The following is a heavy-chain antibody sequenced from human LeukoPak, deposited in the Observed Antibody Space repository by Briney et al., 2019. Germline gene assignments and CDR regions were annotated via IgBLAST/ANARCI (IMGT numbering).Heavy chain of an antibody. CDR1: GYTFTSYY. Sequence: ASVKVSCKASGYTFTSYYMHWVRQAPGQGLEWMGIINPSGGSTSYAQKFQGRVTMTRDTSTSTVYMELSSLRSEDTAVYYCARGLRGRGIAARAHYYFDYWGQGTLVTVSS. CDR2: INPSGGST. J-gene: IGHJ4*02. D-gene: IGHD6-6*01. CDR3: ARGLRGRGIAARAHYYFDY. V-gene: IGHV1-46*01.